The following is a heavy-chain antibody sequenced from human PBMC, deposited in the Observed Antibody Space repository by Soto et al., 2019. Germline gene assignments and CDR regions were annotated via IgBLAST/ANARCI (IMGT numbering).Heavy chain of an antibody. CDR2: IYYSGST. D-gene: IGHD6-19*01. CDR3: ARQVRGIAVAGDYYFDY. J-gene: IGHJ4*02. Sequence: SETLSLTCTVSGSSISRSSYYWGWLRQPPGKGLEWIGSIYYSGSTYYNPSLKSRVTISVDTSKNQFSLKLSSVTAADTAVYYCARQVRGIAVAGDYYFDYWGQGTLVTVSS. V-gene: IGHV4-39*01. CDR1: GSSISRSSYY.